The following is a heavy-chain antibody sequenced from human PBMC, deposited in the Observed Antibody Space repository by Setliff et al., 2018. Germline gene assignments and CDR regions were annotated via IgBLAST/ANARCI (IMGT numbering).Heavy chain of an antibody. CDR1: GFTFSSYW. CDR2: INSDGSST. Sequence: GGSLRLSCAASGFTFSSYWMHWVRQAPGKGLVWVSRINSDGSSTSYADSVKGRFTISRDNAKNTLYLQMNSLRAEDTAVYHCARGEAEDAFDIWGQGTMVTVSS. J-gene: IGHJ3*02. CDR3: ARGEAEDAFDI. V-gene: IGHV3-74*01.